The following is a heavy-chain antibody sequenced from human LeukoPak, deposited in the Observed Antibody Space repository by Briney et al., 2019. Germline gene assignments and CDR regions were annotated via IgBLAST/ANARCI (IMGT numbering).Heavy chain of an antibody. Sequence: PGGSLRLSCAASGFTFSSYGLHWVRQAPGKGLEWVAVIWPDGSNKYYAGSVKGRFTISRDDSKNTLYLQMNSLRAEDTAVYYCARGTPSSSGWLYYGMDVWGQGTTVTVSS. V-gene: IGHV3-33*01. D-gene: IGHD6-19*01. CDR2: IWPDGSNK. CDR1: GFTFSSYG. CDR3: ARGTPSSSGWLYYGMDV. J-gene: IGHJ6*02.